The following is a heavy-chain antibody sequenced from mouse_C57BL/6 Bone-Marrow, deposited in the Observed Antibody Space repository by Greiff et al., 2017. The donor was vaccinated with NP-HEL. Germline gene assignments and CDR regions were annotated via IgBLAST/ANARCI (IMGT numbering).Heavy chain of an antibody. CDR3: ARSRYGSSPAWFAY. V-gene: IGHV1-81*01. CDR1: GYTFTSYG. Sequence: QVQLQQSGAELARPGASVKLSCKASGYTFTSYGISWVKQRTGQGLEWIGEIYPRSGNTYYNEKFKGKATLTADKSSSPAYMELRSLTTADSAVFFDARSRYGSSPAWFAYWGQGTLVTVSA. J-gene: IGHJ3*01. D-gene: IGHD1-1*01. CDR2: IYPRSGNT.